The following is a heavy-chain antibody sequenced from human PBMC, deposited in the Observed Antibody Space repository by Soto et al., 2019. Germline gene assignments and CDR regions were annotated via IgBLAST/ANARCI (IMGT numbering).Heavy chain of an antibody. Sequence: ASVKVSCKASGYTFTGYYMHWVRQAPGQGLEWMGWINPNGGGANYAQKFQGRVAMTRDTSISTAYMELSRLRSDDTAVYYCARVRDYYDSSGYYDYWGQGTLVTVSS. CDR2: INPNGGGA. D-gene: IGHD3-22*01. CDR3: ARVRDYYDSSGYYDY. J-gene: IGHJ4*02. V-gene: IGHV1-2*02. CDR1: GYTFTGYY.